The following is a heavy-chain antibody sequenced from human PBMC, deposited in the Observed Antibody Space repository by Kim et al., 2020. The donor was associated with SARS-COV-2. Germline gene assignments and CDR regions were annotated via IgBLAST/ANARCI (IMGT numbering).Heavy chain of an antibody. V-gene: IGHV4-59*01. CDR1: GGSISSYY. Sequence: SETLSLTCTVSGGSISSYYWSWIRQPPGKGLEWIGYIYYSGSTNYNPSLKSRVTISVDTSKNQFSLKLSSVTAADTAVDYCASNNPTEGYSYGYWVFDYWGQGTLVTVSS. CDR3: ASNNPTEGYSYGYWVFDY. CDR2: IYYSGST. J-gene: IGHJ4*02. D-gene: IGHD5-18*01.